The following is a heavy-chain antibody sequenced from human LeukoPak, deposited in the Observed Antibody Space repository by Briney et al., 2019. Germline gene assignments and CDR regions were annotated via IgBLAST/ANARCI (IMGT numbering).Heavy chain of an antibody. CDR1: GFTFSSYA. Sequence: GGSLRLSCAASGFTFSSYAMSWVRQAPGKGLEWVSAISGSGGSTYYADSVKGRFTISRDNSKNTLYLQMNSLRAEDTAVYYCAKTYDILTGYPRDYWGQGTLVTVSS. V-gene: IGHV3-23*01. J-gene: IGHJ4*02. CDR2: ISGSGGST. D-gene: IGHD3-9*01. CDR3: AKTYDILTGYPRDY.